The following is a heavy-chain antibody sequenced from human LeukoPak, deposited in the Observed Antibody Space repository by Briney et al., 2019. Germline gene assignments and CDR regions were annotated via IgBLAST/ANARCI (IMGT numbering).Heavy chain of an antibody. CDR1: GGTFSSYA. CDR2: IIPIFGIA. D-gene: IGHD6-19*01. V-gene: IGHV1-69*04. CDR3: ARDQGGWDPYYFDY. Sequence: ASVKVSCKASGGTFSSYAISWVRQAPGQGLEWMGRIIPIFGIANYAQKFQGRVTITADKSTSTAYMELSSLRSEDTAVYYCARDQGGWDPYYFDYWGQGTLVTVSS. J-gene: IGHJ4*02.